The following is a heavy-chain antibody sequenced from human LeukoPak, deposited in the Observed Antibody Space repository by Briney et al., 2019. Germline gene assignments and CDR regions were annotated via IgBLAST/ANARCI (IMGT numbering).Heavy chain of an antibody. CDR2: INHSGST. Sequence: SETLSLTCAVYGGSFSGYYWSWIRQPPGKGLEWIGEINHSGSTNYNPSLKSRVTISVDTSKNQFSLKLSSVTAADTDVYYCARQGIVVVTAIVDWGQGTLVTVSS. CDR3: ARQGIVVVTAIVD. D-gene: IGHD2-21*02. CDR1: GGSFSGYY. J-gene: IGHJ4*02. V-gene: IGHV4-34*01.